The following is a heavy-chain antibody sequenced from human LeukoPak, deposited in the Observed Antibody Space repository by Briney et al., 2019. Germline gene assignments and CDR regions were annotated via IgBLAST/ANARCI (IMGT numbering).Heavy chain of an antibody. CDR3: ARAPLRNIVVVPAAMGGAFDI. CDR1: GGTFSSYA. V-gene: IGHV1-69*04. Sequence: SVKVSCKASGGTFSSYAISWVRQAPGQGLEWMGRIIPILGIANYAQEFQGRVTITADKSTSTAYMELSSLRSEDTAVYYCARAPLRNIVVVPAAMGGAFDIWGQGTMVTVSS. CDR2: IIPILGIA. J-gene: IGHJ3*02. D-gene: IGHD2-2*01.